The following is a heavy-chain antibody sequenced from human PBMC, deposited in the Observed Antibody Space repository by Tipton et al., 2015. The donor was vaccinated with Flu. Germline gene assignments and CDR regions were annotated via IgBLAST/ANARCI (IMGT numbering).Heavy chain of an antibody. V-gene: IGHV4-38-2*01. CDR3: ARRDYSNYVSDPKSWFDP. CDR1: GDSISSDYY. D-gene: IGHD4-11*01. J-gene: IGHJ5*02. CDR2: VSRPGST. Sequence: TLSLTCAVSGDSISSDYYWGWIRQFPGKGLEWIGTVSRPGSTVYNPSLKSRVTISIDTPKNQFSLKMKSLTASDMAVYYCARRDYSNYVSDPKSWFDPWGQGTLVAVSS.